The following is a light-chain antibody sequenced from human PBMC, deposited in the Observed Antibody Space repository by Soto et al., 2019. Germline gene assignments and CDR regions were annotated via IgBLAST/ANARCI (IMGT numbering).Light chain of an antibody. CDR3: QQRSDWPLL. Sequence: EIVMTQSPAYLSVSLGERATLSCRASQSVSSHLTWYQHIPGQAPRLLIYDASTRANGIPARFSGSGSGTDFTLTISSLEPEDFAVYYCQQRSDWPLLFGGGTKVDIK. V-gene: IGKV3-11*01. CDR2: DAS. J-gene: IGKJ4*01. CDR1: QSVSSH.